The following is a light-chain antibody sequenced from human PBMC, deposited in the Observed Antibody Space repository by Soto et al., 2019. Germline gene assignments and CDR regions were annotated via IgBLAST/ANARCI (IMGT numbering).Light chain of an antibody. CDR3: NSYTSSSTRV. CDR1: SSGVGGYNY. CDR2: EVS. V-gene: IGLV2-14*01. Sequence: QSVLTQPASVSGSPGQSITISCTGTSSGVGGYNYVSWYQQHPGKAPKLMIYEVSNRPSGVSNRFSGSKSGNTASLTISGLQTEDEADYYCNSYTSSSTRVFGTGTKVTVL. J-gene: IGLJ1*01.